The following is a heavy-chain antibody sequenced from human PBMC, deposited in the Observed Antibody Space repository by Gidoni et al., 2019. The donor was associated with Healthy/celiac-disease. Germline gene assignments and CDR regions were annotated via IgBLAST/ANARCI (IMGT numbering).Heavy chain of an antibody. D-gene: IGHD4-17*01. Sequence: EVQLVESGGGLVQPGRSLRLSCTASGFTFGDYAMSWVRQAPGKGLEWVGFIRSKAYGGTTEYAASVKGRFTISRDDSKSIAYLQMNSLKTEDTAVYYCTRGDDYGDYGTIQHWGQGTLVTVSS. CDR3: TRGDDYGDYGTIQH. V-gene: IGHV3-49*04. J-gene: IGHJ1*01. CDR1: GFTFGDYA. CDR2: IRSKAYGGTT.